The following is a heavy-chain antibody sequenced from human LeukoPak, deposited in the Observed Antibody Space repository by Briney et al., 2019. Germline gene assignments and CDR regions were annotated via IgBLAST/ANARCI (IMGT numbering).Heavy chain of an antibody. D-gene: IGHD3-3*01. CDR1: GGSISSSGYY. CDR2: IYYRGST. J-gene: IGHJ4*02. CDR3: ARHDGRGGNTMGALDS. V-gene: IGHV4-39*01. Sequence: SETLSLTCTVSGGSISSSGYYWGWIRQPPGQGLEWIGTIYYRGSTYYNPSLKSRVTISVDTSQNQFSLKLSSVTAADTAVYYCARHDGRGGNTMGALDSWGQGPLVTVSS.